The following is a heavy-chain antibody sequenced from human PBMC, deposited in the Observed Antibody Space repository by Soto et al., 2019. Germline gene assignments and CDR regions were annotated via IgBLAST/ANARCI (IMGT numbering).Heavy chain of an antibody. J-gene: IGHJ4*02. CDR1: GFTFYDYA. V-gene: IGHV3-9*01. CDR2: ISWNSGSI. Sequence: EVQLVESGGGLVQPGRSLRLSCEASGFTFYDYAMHWVRQAPGKGLEWVSGISWNSGSIGYADSVKGRVTISRDNAKNSLHLVMNSLRAEDTALYYCAKAASKAVANSRLNFWGQGTLVTVSS. CDR3: AKAASKAVANSRLNF. D-gene: IGHD6-19*01.